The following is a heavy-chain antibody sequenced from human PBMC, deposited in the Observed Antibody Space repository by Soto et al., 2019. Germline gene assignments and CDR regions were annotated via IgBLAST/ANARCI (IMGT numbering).Heavy chain of an antibody. D-gene: IGHD4-17*01. Sequence: EVQLLESGGGLVQPGGSLRLSCAASGFTFSIYAMSWVRQAPGKGLEWVSAISGSGGSTYYADSVKGRFTISRDNSENTLYLQKNSLRDEDTAIYFCAKWGAGGDYFTPLREAFDSWGHGTVVTVSS. V-gene: IGHV3-23*01. CDR2: ISGSGGST. J-gene: IGHJ3*02. CDR1: GFTFSIYA. CDR3: AKWGAGGDYFTPLREAFDS.